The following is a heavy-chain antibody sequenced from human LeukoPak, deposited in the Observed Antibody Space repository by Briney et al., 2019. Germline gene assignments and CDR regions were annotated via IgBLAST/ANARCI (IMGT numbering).Heavy chain of an antibody. CDR2: IYHSGST. CDR1: GGSISSGGYS. Sequence: SQTLSLTCAVSGGSISSGGYSWSWIRQPPGKGLEWIGYIYHSGSTYYNPSLKSRVTISVDTSKNQFSLKLSSVTVADTALYYCARVRRYSYGYTAYYFDYWGQGTLVTVSS. CDR3: ARVRRYSYGYTAYYFDY. J-gene: IGHJ4*02. V-gene: IGHV4-30-2*01. D-gene: IGHD5-18*01.